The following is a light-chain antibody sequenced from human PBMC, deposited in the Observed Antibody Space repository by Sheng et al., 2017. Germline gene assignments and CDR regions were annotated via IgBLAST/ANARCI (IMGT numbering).Light chain of an antibody. J-gene: IGLJ1*01. CDR3: QSYDSSLSGFYV. CDR2: GNT. Sequence: QSVLTQPPSVSGAPGQRVTISCTGTSSNIGTGYDVHWYQLLPGRAPKLLIFGNTNRPSGVPDRFSGSKSGTSASLAITGLQAEDEADYYCQSYDSSLSGFYVFGTGTKVTVL. V-gene: IGLV1-40*01. CDR1: SSNIGTGYD.